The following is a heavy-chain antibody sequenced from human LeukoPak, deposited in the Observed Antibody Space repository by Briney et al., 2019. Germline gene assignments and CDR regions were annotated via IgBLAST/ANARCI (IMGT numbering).Heavy chain of an antibody. CDR2: ISSSGSTI. CDR3: ARDAVTMVRGVNY. D-gene: IGHD3-10*01. CDR1: GFPFSDYY. Sequence: PGGSLRLSCVASGFPFSDYYMSWIRQAPGKGLGWVSYISSSGSTIYYAHSVKGRFTISRDNAKNSLYLQMNSLRAEDTAVYYCARDAVTMVRGVNYWGQGTLVTVSS. J-gene: IGHJ4*02. V-gene: IGHV3-11*01.